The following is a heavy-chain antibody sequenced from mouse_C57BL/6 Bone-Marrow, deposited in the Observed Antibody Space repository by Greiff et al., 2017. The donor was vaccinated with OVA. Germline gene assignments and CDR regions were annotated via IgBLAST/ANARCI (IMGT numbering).Heavy chain of an antibody. CDR3: AREDYGSSHYYAMDY. D-gene: IGHD1-1*01. Sequence: VQLVESGPELVKPGASVKISCKASGYTFTDYYINWVKQRPGQGLEWIGWIFPGSGSTYYNEKFKGKATLTVDKSSSTAYMLLSSLTSEDSAVYFCAREDYGSSHYYAMDYWGQGTSVTVSS. V-gene: IGHV1-75*01. CDR1: GYTFTDYY. CDR2: IFPGSGST. J-gene: IGHJ4*01.